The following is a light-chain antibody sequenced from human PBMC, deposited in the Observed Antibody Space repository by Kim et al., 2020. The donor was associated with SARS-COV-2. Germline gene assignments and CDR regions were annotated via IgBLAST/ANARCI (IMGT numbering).Light chain of an antibody. Sequence: QSVLTQPPSVSAAPGQTVTISCSGSTSNIAYNYVSWYQQVPGTDPKLLISDNNKRPSGIPDRFSGSKSGTSATLGITGLQTGDEADYYCGTWDNSLSAVVFGGGTQLTVL. CDR3: GTWDNSLSAVV. V-gene: IGLV1-51*01. J-gene: IGLJ2*01. CDR2: DNN. CDR1: TSNIAYNY.